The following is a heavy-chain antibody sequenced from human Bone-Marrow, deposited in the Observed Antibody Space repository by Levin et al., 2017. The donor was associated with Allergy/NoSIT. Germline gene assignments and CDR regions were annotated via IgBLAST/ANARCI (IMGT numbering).Heavy chain of an antibody. CDR3: AKYRGWYGNGFFDL. J-gene: IGHJ2*01. D-gene: IGHD6-19*01. V-gene: IGHV3-53*01. CDR1: GFTVSSNY. Sequence: ASVKVSCAASGFTVSSNYMSWVRQAPGKGLEWVSVIYSGGDTKYTESVKGRFTISRDNSKNTLYLQMNSLSTEDTAVYYCAKYRGWYGNGFFDLWGRGTLVTVSS. CDR2: IYSGGDT.